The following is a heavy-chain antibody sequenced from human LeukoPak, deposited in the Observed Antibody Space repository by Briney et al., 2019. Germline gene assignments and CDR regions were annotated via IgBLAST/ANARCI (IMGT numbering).Heavy chain of an antibody. Sequence: ASVKVSCKASGYTFTSYYMHWVRQAPGQGLEWMGIINPSGGSTSYTQKLQGRVTITRDTSTTTVYMELSSLRSQDTAVYYCARHKEVGDYYCFDYWGQGTLVTVSS. CDR1: GYTFTSYY. J-gene: IGHJ4*02. D-gene: IGHD2/OR15-2a*01. V-gene: IGHV1-46*04. CDR2: INPSGGST. CDR3: ARHKEVGDYYCFDY.